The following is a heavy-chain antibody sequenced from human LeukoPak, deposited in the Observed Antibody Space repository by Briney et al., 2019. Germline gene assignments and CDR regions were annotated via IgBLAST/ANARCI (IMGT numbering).Heavy chain of an antibody. Sequence: PGGTLRLSCAASGFTFSSHWMSWVRQDPGKGLEWVANIKQDGSEKYYVDSVKGRFTISRDNAKNSLYLQMNSLRAEDTAVYYCARDWVETSGSYYVYWGQGTLVTVSS. D-gene: IGHD1-26*01. CDR3: ARDWVETSGSYYVY. CDR2: IKQDGSEK. CDR1: GFTFSSHW. J-gene: IGHJ4*02. V-gene: IGHV3-7*01.